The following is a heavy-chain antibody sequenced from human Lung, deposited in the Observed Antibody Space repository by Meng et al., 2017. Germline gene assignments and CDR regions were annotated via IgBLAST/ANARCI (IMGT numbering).Heavy chain of an antibody. CDR2: ISGSGGST. V-gene: IGHV3-23*01. D-gene: IGHD6-6*01. CDR1: GFTFSGYA. CDR3: VRRIEYSSSSGY. J-gene: IGHJ4*02. Sequence: EVQLLESGGGLGQPGGSPRLSCVASGFTFSGYAMTWGRQAPGKGLEWVSSISGSGGSTYYADSVRGRFTISRDNSKNTVYLQMNSLRAEDTAIYYCVRRIEYSSSSGYWGQGTLVTVSS.